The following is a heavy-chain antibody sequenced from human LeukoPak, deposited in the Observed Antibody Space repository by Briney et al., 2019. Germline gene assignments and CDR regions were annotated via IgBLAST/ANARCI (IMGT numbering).Heavy chain of an antibody. V-gene: IGHV4-59*08. CDR1: GGSIRSYY. J-gene: IGHJ4*02. CDR2: IYYSGST. CDR3: ARGDSSSPSFDY. D-gene: IGHD6-6*01. Sequence: PSETLSLTCTVSGGSIRSYYWSWIRQPPGKGLEWIGYIYYSGSTNYNPSLKSRVTISLDTSKNQFSLKLSSVTAADTAVYYCARGDSSSPSFDYWGQGTLVTVSS.